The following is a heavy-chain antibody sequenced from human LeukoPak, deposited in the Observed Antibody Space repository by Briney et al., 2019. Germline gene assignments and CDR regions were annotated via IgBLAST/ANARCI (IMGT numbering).Heavy chain of an antibody. CDR2: IYHSGST. CDR1: GGSISSGGYS. D-gene: IGHD6-13*01. Sequence: SQTLSLTCAVSGGSISSGGYSWSWIRQPPGKGLEWIGYIYHSGSTYYNPSLKSRVTISVDTSKNQFSLKLSSVTAADTAVYYCARGLGSSSWNRLYYYYYGMDVWAKGPRSPSP. CDR3: ARGLGSSSWNRLYYYYYGMDV. V-gene: IGHV4-30-2*01. J-gene: IGHJ6*02.